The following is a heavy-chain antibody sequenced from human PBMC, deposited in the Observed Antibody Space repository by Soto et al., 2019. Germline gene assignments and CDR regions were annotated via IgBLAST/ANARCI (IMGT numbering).Heavy chain of an antibody. CDR2: INAGNGNT. J-gene: IGHJ6*03. V-gene: IGHV1-3*01. CDR1: GYTFTNYA. D-gene: IGHD2-2*01. Sequence: ASVKVSCKASGYTFTNYAVHWVRQAPGQRLGWMGWINAGNGNTRFSQNLQGRVTITRDTSARTVYMELSSLRSEDTAVYYCARGHLAVVPVASWFYYMDVWGKGTTVTVSS. CDR3: ARGHLAVVPVASWFYYMDV.